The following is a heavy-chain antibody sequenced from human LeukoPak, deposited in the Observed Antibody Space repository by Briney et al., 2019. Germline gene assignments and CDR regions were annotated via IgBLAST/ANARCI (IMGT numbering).Heavy chain of an antibody. Sequence: GGSLRLSCAASGFTFRDHYMSWIRQAPGKGLEWVSAISGSGGSTYYADSVKGRFTISRDNSKNTLYLQMNSLRAEDTAVYYCAKDKGDILTGYYYYYGMDVWGQGTTVTVSS. V-gene: IGHV3-23*01. CDR2: ISGSGGST. D-gene: IGHD3-9*01. CDR1: GFTFRDHY. CDR3: AKDKGDILTGYYYYYGMDV. J-gene: IGHJ6*02.